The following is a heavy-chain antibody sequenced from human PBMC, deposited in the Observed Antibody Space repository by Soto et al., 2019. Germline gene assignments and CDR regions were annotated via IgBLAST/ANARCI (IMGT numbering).Heavy chain of an antibody. Sequence: SETLSLTCAVSGGSISSSNWWSWVRQPPGKGLEWIGEIYHSGSTNYNPSLKSRVTISVDKSKNQFSLKLSSVTAADTAVYYCARVLQRYGSGRRGPGAFDIWGQGTMVTVSS. CDR2: IYHSGST. CDR3: ARVLQRYGSGRRGPGAFDI. J-gene: IGHJ3*02. V-gene: IGHV4-4*02. D-gene: IGHD3-10*01. CDR1: GGSISSSNW.